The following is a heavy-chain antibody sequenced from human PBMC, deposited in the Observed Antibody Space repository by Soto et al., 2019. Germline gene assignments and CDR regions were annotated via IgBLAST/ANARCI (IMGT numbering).Heavy chain of an antibody. CDR2: IYWDDDK. CDR3: AQRLRDYGLWREGANYFDP. D-gene: IGHD3-10*01. CDR1: GFSLSTTGVG. Sequence: QITLKESGPTLVRPTQTLTLTCTFSGFSLSTTGVGVGWIRQPPGKDLEWLALIYWDDDKRYSPSLKSRLTITKDTSKKEVIPTMTTLDPLDTATYYFAQRLRDYGLWREGANYFDPWGQGTLVIVSS. V-gene: IGHV2-5*02. J-gene: IGHJ5*02.